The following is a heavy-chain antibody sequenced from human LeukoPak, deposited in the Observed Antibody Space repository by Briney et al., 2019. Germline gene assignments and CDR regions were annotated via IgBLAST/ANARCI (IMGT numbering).Heavy chain of an antibody. V-gene: IGHV4-59*01. J-gene: IGHJ4*02. CDR3: ARGLKYYDILTGYYREYYFDY. CDR1: GGSISSYY. D-gene: IGHD3-9*01. CDR2: IYYSGGT. Sequence: SETLSLTCTVSGGSISSYYWSWIRQPPGKGLEWIGYIYYSGGTNYNPSLKSRVTISVDTSKNQFSLKLSSVTAADTAVYYCARGLKYYDILTGYYREYYFDYWGQGTLVTVSS.